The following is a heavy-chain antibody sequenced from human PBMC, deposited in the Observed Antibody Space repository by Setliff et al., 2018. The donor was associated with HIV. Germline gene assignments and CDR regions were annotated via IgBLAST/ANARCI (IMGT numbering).Heavy chain of an antibody. CDR3: ARQLDYTNGRYFDY. D-gene: IGHD4-4*01. CDR2: TDASGDT. Sequence: SETLSLTCTVSGDSIKSHHWSWIRQPAGKGLEWLAYTDASGDTNYNPSLRGRVIISLDTSNNQFPLNLNSVTAADTAVYYCARQLDYTNGRYFDYWGPGTLVTVSS. CDR1: GDSIKSHH. J-gene: IGHJ4*02. V-gene: IGHV4-4*09.